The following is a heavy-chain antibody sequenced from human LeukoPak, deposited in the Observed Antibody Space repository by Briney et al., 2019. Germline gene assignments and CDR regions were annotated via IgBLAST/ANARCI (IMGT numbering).Heavy chain of an antibody. D-gene: IGHD1-1*01. V-gene: IGHV3-74*03. Sequence: GGSLRLSCTDSGFSLRFYWMQWGRQVPGKEAVWISRVNSDESDITYADSVKGRFTISRDNAKIPLYLLINTVKVDDTAVYSCAKEEGHPFFTGTAGFDYWGQGTVVIVSS. CDR1: GFSLRFYW. CDR2: VNSDESDI. J-gene: IGHJ4*02. CDR3: AKEEGHPFFTGTAGFDY.